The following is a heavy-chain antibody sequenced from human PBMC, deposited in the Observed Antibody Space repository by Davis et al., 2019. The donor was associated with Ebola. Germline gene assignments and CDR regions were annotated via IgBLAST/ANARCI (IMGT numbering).Heavy chain of an antibody. Sequence: GESLKISCSASGFTFSSYAMHWVRQAPGKGLEYVSAISSNGGSTYYADSVKGRFTISRDNSKNTLYVQMNSLRAEDTAVYYCARDRKVYTYWGQGTLVTVSS. V-gene: IGHV3-64*04. CDR3: ARDRKVYTY. J-gene: IGHJ4*02. CDR2: ISSNGGST. CDR1: GFTFSSYA.